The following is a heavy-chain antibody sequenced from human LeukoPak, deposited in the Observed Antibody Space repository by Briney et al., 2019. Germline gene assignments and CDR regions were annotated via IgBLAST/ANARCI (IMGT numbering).Heavy chain of an antibody. V-gene: IGHV1-18*01. CDR2: ISAYNGNT. Sequence: ASVKVSCKASGYTFTSYGISWMRQAPGQGLEWMGWISAYNGNTNYAQKLQGRVTMTTDTSTSTAYMELRSLRSDDTAVYYCARGPYYCSSTSCYGWDYYYYGMDVWGQGTTVTVSS. CDR1: GYTFTSYG. CDR3: ARGPYYCSSTSCYGWDYYYYGMDV. J-gene: IGHJ6*02. D-gene: IGHD2-2*01.